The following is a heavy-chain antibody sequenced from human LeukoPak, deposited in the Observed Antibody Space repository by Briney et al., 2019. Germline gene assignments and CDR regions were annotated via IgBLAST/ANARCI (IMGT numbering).Heavy chain of an antibody. CDR1: GGSISSYY. CDR3: ARETYYYDSSGYYSYYYYMDV. Sequence: SETLSLTCTVSGGSISSYYWSWIRQPAGKGLEWIGRIYTSGSTNYNPSLKSRVTMSVDTSKNQFSLKLRSVTAADTAVYYCARETYYYDSSGYYSYYYYMDVWGKGTTVTVSS. CDR2: IYTSGST. V-gene: IGHV4-4*07. J-gene: IGHJ6*03. D-gene: IGHD3-22*01.